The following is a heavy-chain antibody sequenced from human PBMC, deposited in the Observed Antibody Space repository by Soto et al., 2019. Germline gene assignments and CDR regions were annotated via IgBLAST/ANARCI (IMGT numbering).Heavy chain of an antibody. Sequence: QVHLQESGPGLVKPSETLSLTCTVSGGSISSYYWSWIRQPVGRGLEWIGHIYTSGSTTYNPSLKKRVTMSVETSKHQFSLRLSSVTAADTAVYYCAREGLDWSVEGMDVWGRGTTVTVSS. J-gene: IGHJ6*02. V-gene: IGHV4-4*07. CDR1: GGSISSYY. CDR3: AREGLDWSVEGMDV. CDR2: IYTSGST. D-gene: IGHD3-9*01.